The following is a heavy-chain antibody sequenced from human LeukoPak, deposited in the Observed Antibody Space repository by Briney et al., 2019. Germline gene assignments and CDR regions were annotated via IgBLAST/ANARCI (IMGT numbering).Heavy chain of an antibody. CDR2: FFTGGST. CDR3: ARHSSSWYNYFDY. CDR1: GGSIDSHY. Sequence: NPSETLSLTCTVSGGSIDSHYWSWNRQSAGKGLEWIGRFFTGGSTYYNPSLESRVTMSVDTSKNQFSLKLNSVTAADTAVYYCARHSSSWYNYFDYWGQGTLVTVSS. J-gene: IGHJ4*02. V-gene: IGHV4-4*07. D-gene: IGHD6-13*01.